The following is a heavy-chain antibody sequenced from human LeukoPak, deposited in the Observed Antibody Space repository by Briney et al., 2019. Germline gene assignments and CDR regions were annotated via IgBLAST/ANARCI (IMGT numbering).Heavy chain of an antibody. D-gene: IGHD6-19*01. CDR3: ARCSYSSAHFDY. Sequence: SETLSLTCTVSGGSVSSGSYYWSWIRQPPGKGLEWIGYIYYSGSTNYNPSLKSRVTISVDTSKNQFSLKRSSVTAADTAVYYCARCSYSSAHFDYWGQGTLVTVSS. J-gene: IGHJ4*02. V-gene: IGHV4-61*01. CDR1: GGSVSSGSYY. CDR2: IYYSGST.